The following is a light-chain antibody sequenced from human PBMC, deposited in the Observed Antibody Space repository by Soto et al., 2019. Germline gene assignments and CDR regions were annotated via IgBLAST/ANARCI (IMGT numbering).Light chain of an antibody. V-gene: IGKV3-20*01. Sequence: EIVLTQSPGTLSLSPGEGATLSCRASQSVSSSYLARYQQKPGQAPRLLIYGASSRATGIPDRFSGSGSGTDFTLTISRLEPEDFAVYYCQQDGSSPGTFGQGTKVDIK. CDR1: QSVSSSY. CDR2: GAS. J-gene: IGKJ1*01. CDR3: QQDGSSPGT.